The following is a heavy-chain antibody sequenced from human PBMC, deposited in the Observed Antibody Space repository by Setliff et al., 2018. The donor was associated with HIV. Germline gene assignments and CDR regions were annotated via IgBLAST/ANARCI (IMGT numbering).Heavy chain of an antibody. CDR1: GFTFNNYA. V-gene: IGHV3-23*01. J-gene: IGHJ4*02. Sequence: GGSLRLSCAASGFTFNNYAMSWVRQAPGKGLEWVSALSTSGDSTYYADSVEGRFTISRDNSKNTLYLQMNSLRAEDTAVYYCAKDNTWIPNGFDYWGQGTLVTVSS. CDR3: AKDNTWIPNGFDY. CDR2: LSTSGDST. D-gene: IGHD5-18*01.